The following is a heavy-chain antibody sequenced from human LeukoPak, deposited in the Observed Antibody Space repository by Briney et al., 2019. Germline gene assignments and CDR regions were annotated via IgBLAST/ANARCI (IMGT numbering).Heavy chain of an antibody. CDR2: ISSNGGST. Sequence: PGGSLRLSCAASGFTFSSYAMHWVRQAPGKGLEFVSAISSNGGSTYYANSVKGRFTISRDNSKNTLYLQMGSLRAEDMAVYYCAREDPSMVNWVDPWGQGTLVTVSS. D-gene: IGHD2/OR15-2a*01. J-gene: IGHJ5*02. CDR1: GFTFSSYA. V-gene: IGHV3-64*01. CDR3: AREDPSMVNWVDP.